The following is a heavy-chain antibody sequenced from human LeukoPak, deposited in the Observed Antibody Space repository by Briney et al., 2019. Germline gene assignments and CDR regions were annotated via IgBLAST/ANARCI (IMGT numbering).Heavy chain of an antibody. CDR2: ISYDGSNK. Sequence: GRSLRLSCAASGFTFSSYGMHWVRQAPGKGLEWVVVISYDGSNKYYADSVKGRFTISRDNSKNTLYLQMNSLRAEDTAVYYCVSRGDYYYFDYWGQGTLVTVSS. CDR1: GFTFSSYG. J-gene: IGHJ4*02. D-gene: IGHD4-17*01. V-gene: IGHV3-30*03. CDR3: VSRGDYYYFDY.